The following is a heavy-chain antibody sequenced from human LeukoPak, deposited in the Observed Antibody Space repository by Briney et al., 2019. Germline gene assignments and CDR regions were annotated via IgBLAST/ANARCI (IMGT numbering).Heavy chain of an antibody. CDR1: GFTFSKFA. J-gene: IGHJ4*02. D-gene: IGHD1-1*01. V-gene: IGHV3-30*04. Sequence: GGSLRLSCAAAGFTFSKFAMHWVRQAPGKGLEGVAVVSYDGSYKYYADSVKGRFTISRDNSKNTLYLQMNSLRAEDTAVYYCARAPGYGAAYYFDYWGQGTLVTVSS. CDR3: ARAPGYGAAYYFDY. CDR2: VSYDGSYK.